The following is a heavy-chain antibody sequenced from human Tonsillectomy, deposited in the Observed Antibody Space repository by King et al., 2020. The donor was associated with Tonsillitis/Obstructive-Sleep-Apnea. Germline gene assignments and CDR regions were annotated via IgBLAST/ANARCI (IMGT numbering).Heavy chain of an antibody. CDR1: GFTFSNYA. J-gene: IGHJ6*03. D-gene: IGHD3/OR15-3a*01. CDR3: ARGFDSDWYMDV. Sequence: QVQLVESGGGVVQPGRSLRLYCAASGFTFSNYAMHWVRQAPGKGLEWVAVISYDGSTKYYADSVKGRFTISRDNSKNTLYLQMNSLRAEGTAVYYCARGFDSDWYMDVWGKGTTVTVSS. V-gene: IGHV3-30*01. CDR2: ISYDGSTK.